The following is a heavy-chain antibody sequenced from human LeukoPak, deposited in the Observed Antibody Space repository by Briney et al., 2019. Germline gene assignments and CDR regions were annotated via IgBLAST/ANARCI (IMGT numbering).Heavy chain of an antibody. Sequence: GGSLRLSCAASGFTFSSYAMSWVRQAPGKGLEWVSAISGSGGSTYYADFVKGRFTISRDNSKNTLYLQMNSLRAEDTAVYYCAKGHRDIVVVPAARPLYFDYWGQGTLVTVSS. V-gene: IGHV3-23*01. D-gene: IGHD2-2*01. CDR2: ISGSGGST. CDR1: GFTFSSYA. J-gene: IGHJ4*02. CDR3: AKGHRDIVVVPAARPLYFDY.